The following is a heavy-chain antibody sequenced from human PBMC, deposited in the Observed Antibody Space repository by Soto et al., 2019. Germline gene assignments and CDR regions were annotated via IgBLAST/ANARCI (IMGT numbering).Heavy chain of an antibody. V-gene: IGHV1-18*01. CDR1: GYTFTSNG. CDR2: ISAYNGNT. CDR3: ARDDYGDYHPEYYGMDV. J-gene: IGHJ6*02. Sequence: GASVKVSCKASGYTFTSNGISWVRQAPGQGLEWMGWISAYNGNTNYAQKLQGRVTMTTDTSTSTAYMELRSLRSDDTAVYYCARDDYGDYHPEYYGMDVWGQGTTVTVSS. D-gene: IGHD4-17*01.